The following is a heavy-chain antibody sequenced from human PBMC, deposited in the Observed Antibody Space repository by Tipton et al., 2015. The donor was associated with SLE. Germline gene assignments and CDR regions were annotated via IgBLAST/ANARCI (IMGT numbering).Heavy chain of an antibody. CDR3: ARGKERGMAMSWFDP. CDR2: ISSSSSYI. D-gene: IGHD6-13*01. Sequence: GSLRLSCAASGFTFNSYSMNWVRQAPGKGLEWVSFISSSSSYIYYANSVKGRFTISRDNAKNSLYLQMSSLRAEDTAVYYCARGKERGMAMSWFDPWGQGTLVTVSS. CDR1: GFTFNSYS. V-gene: IGHV3-21*01. J-gene: IGHJ5*02.